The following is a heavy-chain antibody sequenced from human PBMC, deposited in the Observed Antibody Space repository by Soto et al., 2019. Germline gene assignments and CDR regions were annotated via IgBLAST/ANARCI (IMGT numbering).Heavy chain of an antibody. D-gene: IGHD3-10*01. CDR2: IKTDSGDT. CDR3: ARRSSTYLNEIIYDP. V-gene: IGHV1-2*02. Sequence: QVQLVQSGAEVKRPGASVRVSCRASRYTFTSYDIYWVRQAPGQGLEWMGWIKTDSGDTDYAQNFQGRVTMTRDTSINTAYMELNNLVSDDTAVYYCARRSSTYLNEIIYDPWGKGTLVTVSS. J-gene: IGHJ5*02. CDR1: RYTFTSYD.